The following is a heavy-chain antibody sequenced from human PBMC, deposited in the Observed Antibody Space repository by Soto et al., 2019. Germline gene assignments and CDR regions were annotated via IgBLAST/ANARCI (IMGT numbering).Heavy chain of an antibody. CDR3: ARGTRATELDL. CDR2: ISAYNGNT. Sequence: QVQLVQSGAEVKKPGASVKVSCKASGYTFTSYGISWVRQAPGQGLEWMGWISAYNGNTNYAQKLQGRVTMTTDTATSTAHMELRSLSYDDTAEYYSARGTRATELDLWGQETTVTVS. CDR1: GYTFTSYG. V-gene: IGHV1-18*01. D-gene: IGHD5-12*01. J-gene: IGHJ6*02.